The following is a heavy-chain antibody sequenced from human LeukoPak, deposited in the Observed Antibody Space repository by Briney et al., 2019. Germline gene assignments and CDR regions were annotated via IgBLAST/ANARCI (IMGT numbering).Heavy chain of an antibody. J-gene: IGHJ6*03. CDR3: ARDTVTTYYYYMDV. Sequence: SETLALTCTGYGGSISSYYWSWIRQPPGKGLEWIGYIYYSGSSNYNPSLKSRVLISVDTLKNQFSLNVMSVTAADTAVYYCARDTVTTYYYYMDVWGKGTRVTVSS. V-gene: IGHV4-59*01. D-gene: IGHD4-11*01. CDR2: IYYSGSS. CDR1: GGSISSYY.